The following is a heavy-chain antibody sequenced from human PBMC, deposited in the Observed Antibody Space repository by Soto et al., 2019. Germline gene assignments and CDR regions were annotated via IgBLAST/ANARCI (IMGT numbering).Heavy chain of an antibody. CDR1: GFTFSSYW. V-gene: IGHV3-7*01. J-gene: IGHJ3*02. CDR2: IKQDGSEK. CDR3: ARHQYDFWSGYWAFDI. Sequence: PGGSLRLSCAASGFTFSSYWMSWVRQAPGKGLEWVANIKQDGSEKYYVDSVKGRFTISRDNAKNSLYLQMNSLRAEDTAVYYCARHQYDFWSGYWAFDIWGQGTMVTVSS. D-gene: IGHD3-3*01.